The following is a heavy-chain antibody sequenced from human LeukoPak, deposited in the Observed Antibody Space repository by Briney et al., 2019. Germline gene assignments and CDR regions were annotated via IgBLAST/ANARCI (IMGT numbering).Heavy chain of an antibody. D-gene: IGHD3-10*01. CDR3: ARGYYGSGSYYDY. V-gene: IGHV1-2*02. J-gene: IGHJ4*02. Sequence: PGASVKVSCKASGYTFTGYYMHWVRQAPGQGLEWMGWINPNNGGTNYAQKFQGRVTMTRDTSISTAYMELSRLRSDDTAVYYCARGYYGSGSYYDYWGQGTLVTVSS. CDR2: INPNNGGT. CDR1: GYTFTGYY.